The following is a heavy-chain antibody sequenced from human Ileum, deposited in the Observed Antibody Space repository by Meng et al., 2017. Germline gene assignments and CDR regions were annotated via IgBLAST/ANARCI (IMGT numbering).Heavy chain of an antibody. CDR2: IYHSGRT. CDR3: ATSGDNSGFYLGY. CDR1: GYSISTYNW. J-gene: IGHJ4*02. Sequence: QVTPPEPGPRLGKPSGNLSLTCAASGYSISTYNWWTWVRQSPEKGLEWIGEIYHSGRTNYNPSLTSRVTMSVDKSKKQISLNLSSVTAADTAVYYCATSGDNSGFYLGYWGPGILVTVSS. V-gene: IGHV4-4*02. D-gene: IGHD3-22*01.